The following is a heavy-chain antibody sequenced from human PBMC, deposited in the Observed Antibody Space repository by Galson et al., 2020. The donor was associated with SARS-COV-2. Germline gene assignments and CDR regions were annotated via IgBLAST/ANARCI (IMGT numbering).Heavy chain of an antibody. Sequence: QLGESLKISCAASGFTFSSYAMHWVRQAPGKGLEWVAVISYDGSNKYYADSVKGRFTISRDNSKNTLYLQMNSLRAEDTAVYYCARPKLAYWYFDLWGRGTLVTVSS. V-gene: IGHV3-30*04. CDR1: GFTFSSYA. CDR2: ISYDGSNK. CDR3: ARPKLAYWYFDL. J-gene: IGHJ2*01. D-gene: IGHD1-1*01.